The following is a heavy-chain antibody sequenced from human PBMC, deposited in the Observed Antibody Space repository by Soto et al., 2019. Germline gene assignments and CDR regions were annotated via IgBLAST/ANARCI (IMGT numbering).Heavy chain of an antibody. CDR3: VNGAFYDSEVRTFDI. CDR1: GFTFRSYA. J-gene: IGHJ3*02. D-gene: IGHD3-22*01. CDR2: ITSNGGST. V-gene: IGHV3-64D*06. Sequence: GGSRRLSCSAAGFTFRSYAMHWVRQAPGKGLEYVSGITSNGGSTYYAEPVKGRLTISRDNSKNTLYLQMRSLRAEDTALYYCVNGAFYDSEVRTFDIWGQGTMVTVSS.